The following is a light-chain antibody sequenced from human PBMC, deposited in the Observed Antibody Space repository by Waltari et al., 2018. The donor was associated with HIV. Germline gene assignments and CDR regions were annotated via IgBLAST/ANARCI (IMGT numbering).Light chain of an antibody. V-gene: IGLV2-14*03. J-gene: IGLJ2*01. CDR3: SSYTSSGPRYVL. CDR2: NVS. Sequence: SALTQPASVSGSPGQSITISCSGTSGDVGGYNFVSWYQKHPGKAPKLIIYNVSSRPSGVSIRFAGYRSANTASLTISGLQVEDEAEYFCSSYTSSGPRYVLFGGGIRLTVL. CDR1: SGDVGGYNF.